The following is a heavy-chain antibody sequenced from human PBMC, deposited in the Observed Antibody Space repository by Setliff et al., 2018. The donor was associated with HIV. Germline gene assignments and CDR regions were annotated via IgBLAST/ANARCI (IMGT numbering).Heavy chain of an antibody. CDR1: GGSLSEYY. CDR3: ARGATLLPGYSDRWEYFYMDV. Sequence: ASETLSLTCAVYGGSLSEYYWSWIRQSPGKGLEWIGEINHSGSTHYNPPLKSRATISVDTSKNQFSLRLNSVTAADTAVYYCARGATLLPGYSDRWEYFYMDVWGKGTTVTVSS. J-gene: IGHJ6*03. D-gene: IGHD5-12*01. CDR2: INHSGST. V-gene: IGHV4-34*01.